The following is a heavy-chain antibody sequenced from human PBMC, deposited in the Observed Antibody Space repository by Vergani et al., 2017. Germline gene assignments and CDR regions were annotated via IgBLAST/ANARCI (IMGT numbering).Heavy chain of an antibody. D-gene: IGHD5-24*01. CDR1: GFTFRIPA. Sequence: EVQLLQSEGAVVQPGGSLRLSCVASGFTFRIPAMSWVRQGHGQGLEWFSSIKNTGDSTHYADSVKGRFTISRDNSKNTLYLQMNSLRVEDTAVYYCGRGSDNYNWGQGTLVTVSS. CDR3: GRGSDNYN. V-gene: IGHV3-23*01. CDR2: IKNTGDST. J-gene: IGHJ4*02.